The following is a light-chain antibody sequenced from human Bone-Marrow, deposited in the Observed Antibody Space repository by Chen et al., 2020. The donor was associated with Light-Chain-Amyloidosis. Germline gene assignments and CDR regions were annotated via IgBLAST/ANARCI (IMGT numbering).Light chain of an antibody. CDR2: GAS. Sequence: DTQMTQSPSSLSASVGDRVTITCRASQGINNDLAWYQQKPGKVPKLLIYGASTLQSGVPSRFSGSRSGTDFTLTISSLQPEDGATYYCQKYNLAPWTFGQGTKVEIK. CDR1: QGINND. CDR3: QKYNLAPWT. J-gene: IGKJ1*01. V-gene: IGKV1-27*01.